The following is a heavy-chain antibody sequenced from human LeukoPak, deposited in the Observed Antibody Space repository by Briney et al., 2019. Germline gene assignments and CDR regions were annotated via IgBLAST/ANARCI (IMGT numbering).Heavy chain of an antibody. J-gene: IGHJ6*03. CDR1: GYTFTGYY. CDR3: ARALSIAARWVGVYYYYMDV. Sequence: ASVKVSCKASGYTFTGYYMHWVRQAPGQGLEWMGWINPNSGGTNYAQKFQGRVTMTRDTSISTAYMELSRLRSDDTAVYYCARALSIAARWVGVYYYYMDVWGKGTTVTVSS. CDR2: INPNSGGT. D-gene: IGHD6-6*01. V-gene: IGHV1-2*02.